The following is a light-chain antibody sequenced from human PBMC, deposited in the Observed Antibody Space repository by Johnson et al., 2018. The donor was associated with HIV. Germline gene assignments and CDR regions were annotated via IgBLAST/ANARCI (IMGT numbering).Light chain of an antibody. J-gene: IGLJ1*01. V-gene: IGLV1-51*01. CDR3: GTWENSLVAFYV. CDR2: DNN. Sequence: HSVLTQPPSVSAAPGQKVTISCSGSSSNIGNNYVSWYQHLPGTAPKLLIYDNNKRPSGIPDRFSGSKSGTSATLGLTGLQPGDEADYYCGTWENSLVAFYVFGTGTKVTVL. CDR1: SSNIGNNY.